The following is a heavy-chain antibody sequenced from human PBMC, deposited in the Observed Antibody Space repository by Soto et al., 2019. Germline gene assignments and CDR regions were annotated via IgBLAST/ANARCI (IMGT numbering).Heavy chain of an antibody. CDR2: IGGSGTTI. CDR1: GFTLRSHS. D-gene: IGHD6-6*01. CDR3: ARDPPYSTSSGYFDH. V-gene: IGHV3-48*01. Sequence: EVQRVESGGGLVQPGGSLTLSCVASGFTLRSHSRNWVRQAPGKGLEWLAYIGGSGTTIDYADSVKGRFTISRDNAKNSVFLQMSSLRAEDTAVYYCARDPPYSTSSGYFDHWGQGTLVTVSS. J-gene: IGHJ4*02.